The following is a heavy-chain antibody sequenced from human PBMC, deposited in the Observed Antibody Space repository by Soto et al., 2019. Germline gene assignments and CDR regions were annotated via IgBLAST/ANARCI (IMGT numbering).Heavy chain of an antibody. V-gene: IGHV3-30*03. J-gene: IGHJ6*02. Sequence: QVQLVESGGGVDQPGRSLRLSCAASGFTFSSYGMHWVRQAPGKGLEWVAVISYDGSNKYYADSVKGRFTISRDNSKNTRYLQMNSLRAEDTAVYYCATYGASWGYYYGMDVWGQGTTVTVSS. D-gene: IGHD2-2*01. CDR1: GFTFSSYG. CDR2: ISYDGSNK. CDR3: ATYGASWGYYYGMDV.